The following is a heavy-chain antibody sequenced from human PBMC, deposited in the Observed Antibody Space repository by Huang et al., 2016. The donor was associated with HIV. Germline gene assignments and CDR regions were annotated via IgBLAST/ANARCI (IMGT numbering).Heavy chain of an antibody. D-gene: IGHD6-6*01. CDR1: GYSFSSYW. J-gene: IGHJ4*02. CDR2: ICPDDSAT. CDR3: ARRFSSSSGYFDY. V-gene: IGHV5-51*01. Sequence: VQLVQSGAEVKTPGESLKISCKGSGYSFSSYWIAWVRQIPGKGLEGMGSICPDDSATTYSPSFEGQVTISADKSIGTAYQQWSSLKASDTAMYYCARRFSSSSGYFDYWGQGSLVTVSS.